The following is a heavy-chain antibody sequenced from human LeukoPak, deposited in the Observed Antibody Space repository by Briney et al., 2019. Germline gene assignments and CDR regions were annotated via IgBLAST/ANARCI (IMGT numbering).Heavy chain of an antibody. CDR1: GYTFTGYY. Sequence: ASVKVSCKASGYTFTGYYMHWVRQAPGQGLEWMGRINPNSGGTNYAQKFQGRVTMTRDTSISTAYMELSRLRSDDTALYYCARGGSSGYYHLFYWGRGTLVTVSS. CDR3: ARGGSSGYYHLFY. D-gene: IGHD3-22*01. V-gene: IGHV1-2*06. J-gene: IGHJ4*02. CDR2: INPNSGGT.